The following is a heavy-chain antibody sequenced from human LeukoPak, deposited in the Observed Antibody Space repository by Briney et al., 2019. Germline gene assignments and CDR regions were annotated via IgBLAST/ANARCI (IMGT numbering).Heavy chain of an antibody. V-gene: IGHV3-30-3*01. CDR1: GFTFSSYV. CDR3: AREYSSGYYRTFDF. Sequence: PGGSLRLSCAASGFTFSSYVMYWVRQAPGKGLEWVAVISYDESNKNYADSVKGRFTISRDSSTLYLQMNSLRPEDTAVYYCAREYSSGYYRTFDFWGQGSLLTVSS. D-gene: IGHD3-22*01. CDR2: ISYDESNK. J-gene: IGHJ4*02.